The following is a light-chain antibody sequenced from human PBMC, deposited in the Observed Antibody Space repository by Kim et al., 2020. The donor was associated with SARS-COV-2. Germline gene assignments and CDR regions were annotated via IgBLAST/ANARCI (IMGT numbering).Light chain of an antibody. CDR1: QSVNNN. CDR2: GAS. CDR3: HQYNDWPLT. Sequence: SETQGERATHSCRASQSVNNNLAWYQLKPGQAPRLVIYGASARATGIPARISGSGSGTEFTLTISSLQSEDFGAYYCHQYNDWPLTFGGGTKVEI. V-gene: IGKV3-15*01. J-gene: IGKJ4*01.